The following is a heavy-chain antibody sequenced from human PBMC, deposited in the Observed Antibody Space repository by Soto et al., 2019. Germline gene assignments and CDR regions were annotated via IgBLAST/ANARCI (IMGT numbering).Heavy chain of an antibody. CDR2: IKQDGSEK. CDR3: PRDCGSSTSCYAYYYYGMDV. V-gene: IGHV3-7*05. Sequence: GGSLILSCAASGFTFSSYWMSWVRQAPGKGLEWVANIKQDGSEKYYVDSVKGRFTISRDNAKNSLYLQMNSLRAEDTAVYYCPRDCGSSTSCYAYYYYGMDVWGQGTTVTVSS. J-gene: IGHJ6*02. CDR1: GFTFSSYW. D-gene: IGHD2-2*01.